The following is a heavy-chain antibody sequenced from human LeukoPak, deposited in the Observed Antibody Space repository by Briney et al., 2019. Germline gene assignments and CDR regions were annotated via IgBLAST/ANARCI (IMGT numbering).Heavy chain of an antibody. CDR2: ISYDGSNK. CDR1: GFTFSSYG. J-gene: IGHJ4*02. V-gene: IGHV3-30*18. CDR3: AKDLSKGDY. D-gene: IGHD2/OR15-2a*01. Sequence: GRSLRLSCAASGFTFSSYGMHWVRQAPGKGLEWVAVISYDGSNKYYADSVKGRFTISRDNSKNTLYLQMNSLRAEDTAVYYCAKDLSKGDYWGQGTLVTVSS.